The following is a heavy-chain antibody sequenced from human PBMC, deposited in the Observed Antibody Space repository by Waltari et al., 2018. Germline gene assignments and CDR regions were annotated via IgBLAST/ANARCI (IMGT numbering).Heavy chain of an antibody. CDR2: RKHDGREK. J-gene: IGHJ4*02. V-gene: IGHV3-7*01. D-gene: IGHD2-15*01. Sequence: EVQLVESGGGLVQPGGSLRLSCAASGFTFSSYWMTWVRQAPGKGLDWVAQRKHDGREKYYVDSVKGRFTISRDNAKNALYLQMNSLRAEDTAVFYCARGGAYSGGDYWGQGTLVTVSS. CDR3: ARGGAYSGGDY. CDR1: GFTFSSYW.